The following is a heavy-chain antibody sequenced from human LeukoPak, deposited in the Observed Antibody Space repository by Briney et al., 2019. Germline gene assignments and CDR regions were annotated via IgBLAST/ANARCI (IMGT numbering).Heavy chain of an antibody. D-gene: IGHD5-18*01. V-gene: IGHV4-34*01. CDR1: GGSFSGYY. CDR2: VNHSGST. CDR3: GRTRGHSYGYEAFHS. Sequence: SPSETLSLTCAVYGGSFSGYYWNWIRQPPGKGLEWIGEVNHSGSTNYNASLESGVTVSVDTTTNQFSLQLSSVTAADTAACYFGRTRGHSYGYEAFHSLGQGTMLSDPS. J-gene: IGHJ3*02.